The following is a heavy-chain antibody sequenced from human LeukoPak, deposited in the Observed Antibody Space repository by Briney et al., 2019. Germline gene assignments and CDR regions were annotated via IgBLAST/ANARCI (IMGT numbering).Heavy chain of an antibody. CDR2: ISGSGDST. Sequence: GGSLRLSCAASGFSFSVYWMHWVRQAPGKGPEWVSSISGSGDSTFYADSVKGRFSISRDNSKNTLYLQVNGLRTEDTAVYYCAKDRLLNCRGDCYIFDYWGQGTVVTVSS. V-gene: IGHV3-23*01. J-gene: IGHJ4*02. CDR1: GFSFSVYW. CDR3: AKDRLLNCRGDCYIFDY. D-gene: IGHD2-21*02.